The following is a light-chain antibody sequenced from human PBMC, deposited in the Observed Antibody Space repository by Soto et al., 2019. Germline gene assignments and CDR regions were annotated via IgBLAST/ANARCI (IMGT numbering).Light chain of an antibody. V-gene: IGKV1-5*03. Sequence: DIQMTQSPSTLSASVGDRVTITCWASQSINRWLAWYQQKPGKAPKLLIYKASTLESGVPSRFSGGGLGTEFSLNITSLQPDDFATYCCQHYNSYSEAFGQGTKV. CDR2: KAS. J-gene: IGKJ1*01. CDR3: QHYNSYSEA. CDR1: QSINRW.